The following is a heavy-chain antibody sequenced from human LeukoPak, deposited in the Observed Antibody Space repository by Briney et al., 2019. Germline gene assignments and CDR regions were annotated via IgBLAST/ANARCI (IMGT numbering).Heavy chain of an antibody. CDR3: ARSWPGYHVDY. CDR1: GGTFSSYA. D-gene: IGHD3/OR15-3a*01. J-gene: IGHJ4*02. CDR2: IIPIFGTA. V-gene: IGHV1-69*01. Sequence: EASVKVSCEASGGTFSSYAISWVRQAPGQELEWMGGIIPIFGTANYAQKFQGRVTITADESTSTAYMELSSLRSEDTAVYYCARSWPGYHVDYWGQGTLVTVSS.